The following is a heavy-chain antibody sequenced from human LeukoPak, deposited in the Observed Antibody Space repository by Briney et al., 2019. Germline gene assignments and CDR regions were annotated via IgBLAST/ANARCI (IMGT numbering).Heavy chain of an antibody. J-gene: IGHJ4*02. V-gene: IGHV1-2*04. Sequence: ASVKVSCKASGYTFTGYYMHWVRQAPGRGLEWMGWINPNSGGTNYAQKFQGWVTMTRDTSISTAYMELSRLRSDDTAVYYCARSHHMQLTQFDYWGQGTLVTVSS. D-gene: IGHD4/OR15-4a*01. CDR1: GYTFTGYY. CDR3: ARSHHMQLTQFDY. CDR2: INPNSGGT.